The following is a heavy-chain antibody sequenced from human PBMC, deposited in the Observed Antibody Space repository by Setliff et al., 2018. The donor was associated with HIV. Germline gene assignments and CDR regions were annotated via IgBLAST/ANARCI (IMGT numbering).Heavy chain of an antibody. Sequence: GGSLRLSCAASGFTFSSFAMSWVRQAPGKGLEWVSGISGSGGSTYYADSVKGRFTISRDNSKNTLYLQMNSLRAEDTAVYFRAKDDYVWGNPFDYWGQGTLVTVSS. J-gene: IGHJ4*02. D-gene: IGHD3-16*01. CDR3: AKDDYVWGNPFDY. V-gene: IGHV3-23*01. CDR1: GFTFSSFA. CDR2: ISGSGGST.